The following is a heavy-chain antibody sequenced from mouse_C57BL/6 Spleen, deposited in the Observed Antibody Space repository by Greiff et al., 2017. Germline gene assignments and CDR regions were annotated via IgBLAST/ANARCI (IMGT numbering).Heavy chain of an antibody. CDR3: TGRHYYGSSPYAMDY. J-gene: IGHJ4*01. V-gene: IGHV6-3*01. CDR1: GFTFSNYW. D-gene: IGHD1-1*01. Sequence: EVKLVESGGGLVQPGGSMKLSCVASGFTFSNYWMNWVRQSPEKGLEWVAQIRLKSDNYATHYAESVKGRFTISRDDSKSSVYLQMNNLRAEDTRIYYCTGRHYYGSSPYAMDYWGQGTSVTVSS. CDR2: IRLKSDNYAT.